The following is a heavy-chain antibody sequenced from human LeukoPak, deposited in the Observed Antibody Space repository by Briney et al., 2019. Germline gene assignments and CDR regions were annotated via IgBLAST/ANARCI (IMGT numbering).Heavy chain of an antibody. Sequence: GGSLRLSCGASGFIFSDHHMNWVRQAPGKGLEWVSYISDIGSKTNYAESVKGRFTISRDNAKNSLSLHMNSLRAEDTAVYYCAAAAGYRFDIWGQGTMVTVSS. CDR2: ISDIGSKT. CDR3: AAAAGYRFDI. D-gene: IGHD6-13*01. J-gene: IGHJ3*02. V-gene: IGHV3-11*03. CDR1: GFIFSDHH.